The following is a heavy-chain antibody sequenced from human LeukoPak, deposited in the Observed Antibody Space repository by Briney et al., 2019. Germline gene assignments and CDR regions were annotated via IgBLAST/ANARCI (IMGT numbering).Heavy chain of an antibody. CDR3: TTEGRIAVDYYGMDV. D-gene: IGHD6-19*01. J-gene: IGHJ6*02. V-gene: IGHV3-15*01. CDR2: IKSKTDGGTT. Sequence: GGALKISWAASGFTFRNGWMSWVRQAPRKGPEWVCRIKSKTDGGTTDYAAPVKGRFTISRDDSKNTLYLQMNSLKTEDTAVYYCTTEGRIAVDYYGMDVWGQGTTVTVSS. CDR1: GFTFRNGW.